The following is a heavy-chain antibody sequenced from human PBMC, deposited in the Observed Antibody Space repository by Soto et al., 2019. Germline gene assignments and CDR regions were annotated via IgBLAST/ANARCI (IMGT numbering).Heavy chain of an antibody. Sequence: EVLLVESGGGLVKPGGSLRLSCVASGFSFSTSIMHWVRQAPGKGLEWIATISSTSTNIYYAGSVKGRFSISRDNPKNSLFLQMNSLRAEDMAVYYRARGIASTSLVSFDVWGQGTMVTVS. J-gene: IGHJ3*01. CDR3: ARGIASTSLVSFDV. CDR2: ISSTSTNI. V-gene: IGHV3-21*02. D-gene: IGHD1-1*01. CDR1: GFSFSTSI.